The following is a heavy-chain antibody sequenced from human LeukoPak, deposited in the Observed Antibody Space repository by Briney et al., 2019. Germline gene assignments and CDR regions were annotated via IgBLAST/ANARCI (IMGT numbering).Heavy chain of an antibody. CDR2: IYYSGST. Sequence: SETLSLTCAVSGGSINSGDYSWSWIRQPPGKGLEWIGNIYYSGSTYYKPSLKSRVTISLDTSKNQFSLKLSSVTAADTAVYYCARGTPRPGMDSWGQGTLVTVSS. D-gene: IGHD6-6*01. J-gene: IGHJ4*02. CDR1: GGSINSGDYS. CDR3: ARGTPRPGMDS. V-gene: IGHV4-30-4*07.